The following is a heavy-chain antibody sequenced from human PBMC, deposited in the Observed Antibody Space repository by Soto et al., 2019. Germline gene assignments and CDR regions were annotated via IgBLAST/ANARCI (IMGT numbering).Heavy chain of an antibody. CDR2: ISYDGSNK. V-gene: IGHV3-30-3*01. D-gene: IGHD5-12*01. CDR1: GFTFSSYA. Sequence: QVQLVESGGGVVQPGRSLRLSCAASGFTFSSYAMHWVRQAPGKGLEWVAVISYDGSNKYYADSVKGRFTISRDNSKNTLYLQMNSLRAEDTAVYYCARSSGYDPDDAFDIWGQGTMVTVSS. CDR3: ARSSGYDPDDAFDI. J-gene: IGHJ3*02.